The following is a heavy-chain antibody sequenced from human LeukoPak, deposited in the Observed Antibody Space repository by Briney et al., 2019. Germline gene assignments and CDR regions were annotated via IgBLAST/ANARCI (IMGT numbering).Heavy chain of an antibody. D-gene: IGHD5-18*01. V-gene: IGHV3-30*18. Sequence: GGSLRLSCAASGFTFSSYGMHWVRQAPGKGLEWVAVISYDGSNKYHADSVKGRFTISRDNSKNTLYLQMNSLRAEDTAVYYCAKDKSGGYSYGGFDYWGQGTLVTVSS. CDR2: ISYDGSNK. CDR3: AKDKSGGYSYGGFDY. CDR1: GFTFSSYG. J-gene: IGHJ4*02.